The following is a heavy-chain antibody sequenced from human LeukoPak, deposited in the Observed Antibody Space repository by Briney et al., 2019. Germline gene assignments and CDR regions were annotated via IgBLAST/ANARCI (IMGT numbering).Heavy chain of an antibody. V-gene: IGHV3-30-3*01. Sequence: GGSLRLSCAASGFTFSSYAVHWVRQAPGKGLEWVAVISYDGSNKYYAASVKGRFTISRDNSKNTLYLQMNSLRAEDTAVYYCARDSYYDFWSGYYLTTTRSFDYWGQGTLVTVSS. D-gene: IGHD3-3*01. CDR2: ISYDGSNK. CDR3: ARDSYYDFWSGYYLTTTRSFDY. CDR1: GFTFSSYA. J-gene: IGHJ4*02.